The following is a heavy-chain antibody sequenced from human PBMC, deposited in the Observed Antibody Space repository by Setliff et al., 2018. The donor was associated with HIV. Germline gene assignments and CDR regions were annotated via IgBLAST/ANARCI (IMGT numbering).Heavy chain of an antibody. J-gene: IGHJ4*02. CDR3: AKVLGAYGDSFFDY. CDR1: GFTFSTYA. Sequence: GGSLRLSCAASGFTFSTYAMGWVRQVPGKGLDWVSFISVSGSRTYYADSVKGRFTSSRDSSKNTLYLQMNSLRAEDTAVYYCAKVLGAYGDSFFDYWGQGTLVTVSS. D-gene: IGHD4-17*01. V-gene: IGHV3-23*01. CDR2: ISVSGSRT.